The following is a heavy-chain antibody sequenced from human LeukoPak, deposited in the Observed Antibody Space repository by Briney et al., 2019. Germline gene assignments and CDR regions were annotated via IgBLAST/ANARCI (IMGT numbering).Heavy chain of an antibody. CDR2: ISGSGGST. V-gene: IGHV3-23*01. D-gene: IGHD3-22*01. J-gene: IGHJ4*02. CDR3: AKYPLYYDSSGYYYPYYFDY. Sequence: GGSLRLSCAASGFTFSNYWMSWVRQAPGKGLEWVSAISGSGGSTYYADSVKGRFTISRDNSKNTLYLQMNSLRAEDTAVYYCAKYPLYYDSSGYYYPYYFDYWGQGTLVTVSS. CDR1: GFTFSNYW.